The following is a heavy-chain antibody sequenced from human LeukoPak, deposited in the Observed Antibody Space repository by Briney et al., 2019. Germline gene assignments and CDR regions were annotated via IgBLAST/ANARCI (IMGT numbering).Heavy chain of an antibody. CDR3: ARGVRRDGLLWFGELKYFDY. CDR2: IYYSGST. Sequence: PSETLSLTCTVSGGSISSYYWSWIRQPPGKGLEWIGYIYYSGSTNYNPSLKSRVTISVDTSRNQFSLKLSSVTAADTAVYYCARGVRRDGLLWFGELKYFDYWGQGTLVTVSS. V-gene: IGHV4-59*01. D-gene: IGHD3-10*01. J-gene: IGHJ4*02. CDR1: GGSISSYY.